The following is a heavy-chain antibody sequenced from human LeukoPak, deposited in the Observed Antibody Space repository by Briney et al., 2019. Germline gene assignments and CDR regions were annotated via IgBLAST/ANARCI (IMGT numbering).Heavy chain of an antibody. J-gene: IGHJ3*01. D-gene: IGHD3-22*01. V-gene: IGHV1-69*05. CDR2: FIPIFGSP. Sequence: SVKVSCKASVPTFTSYAINWVRQAPGQGLGWMGGFIPIFGSPTYAQKFQGRVTFTTDESTYTAYMELSNLRSDDTAVFYCAGFFYDSSGAAFDLWGQGTMVTVSS. CDR3: AGFFYDSSGAAFDL. CDR1: VPTFTSYA.